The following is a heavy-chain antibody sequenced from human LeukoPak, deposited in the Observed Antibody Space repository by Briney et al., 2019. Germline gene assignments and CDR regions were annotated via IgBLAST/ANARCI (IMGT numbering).Heavy chain of an antibody. CDR3: AGEGYDSSGYPNFFFDY. D-gene: IGHD3-22*01. J-gene: IGHJ4*02. V-gene: IGHV3-33*01. CDR1: GFTFSSYG. Sequence: GGSLRLSCAASGFTFSSYGMHWVRQAPGKGLEWVAVIWYDGSNNYYADSVKGRFTIARDNSKNTLYLQMNSLRAEDRAVYYCAGEGYDSSGYPNFFFDYWGQGTLVSVSS. CDR2: IWYDGSNN.